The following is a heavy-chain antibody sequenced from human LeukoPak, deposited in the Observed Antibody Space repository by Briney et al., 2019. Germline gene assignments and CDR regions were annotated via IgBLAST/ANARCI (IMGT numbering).Heavy chain of an antibody. CDR1: GFSFTSYG. Sequence: GGSLRLSCAASGFSFTSYGMNWVRQAPGKGLERVSYISSSSTTIYYADSVKGRFTISRDNAKNSLYLQMNSLRAEDTAVYYCARDCGGGSCYGPYDAFDIWGQGTMVTVSS. CDR2: ISSSSTTI. D-gene: IGHD2-15*01. J-gene: IGHJ3*02. V-gene: IGHV3-48*04. CDR3: ARDCGGGSCYGPYDAFDI.